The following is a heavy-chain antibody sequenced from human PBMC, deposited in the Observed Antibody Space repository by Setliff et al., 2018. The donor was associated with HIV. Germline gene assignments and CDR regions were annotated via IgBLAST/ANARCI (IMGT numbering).Heavy chain of an antibody. CDR1: GGSIRSGSYY. CDR2: IYNTGGT. CDR3: ASVTLFVRFDF. J-gene: IGHJ4*02. Sequence: LSLTCSVSGGSIRSGSYYWSWIRQPAGKGLEWIGHIYNTGGTRYNPSLESRLTILVDTSKNQLSLKLSLLTAADTAMYYCASVTLFVRFDFWGLGTLVTVSS. V-gene: IGHV4-61*09. D-gene: IGHD3-10*02.